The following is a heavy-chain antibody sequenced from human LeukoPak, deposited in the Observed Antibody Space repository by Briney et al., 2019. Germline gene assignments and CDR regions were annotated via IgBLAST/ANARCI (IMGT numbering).Heavy chain of an antibody. D-gene: IGHD3-10*01. J-gene: IGHJ4*02. V-gene: IGHV3-23*01. CDR3: AKEDRVVRGVIGTTFDY. Sequence: GGSLRLSCAASGFTFSSYAMSWVRQAPGKGLEWVSAISGSGGSTYYADSVKGRFTISRDNSKNTLYLQMNSLRAEDTAVYYCAKEDRVVRGVIGTTFDYWGQGTLVTVSS. CDR1: GFTFSSYA. CDR2: ISGSGGST.